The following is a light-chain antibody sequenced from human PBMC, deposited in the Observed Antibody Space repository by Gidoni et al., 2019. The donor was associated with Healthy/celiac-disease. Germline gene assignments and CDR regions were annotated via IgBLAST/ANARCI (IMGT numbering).Light chain of an antibody. Sequence: IVLTQSPGTLPLSPGERATLSWRASRTVSSSYLAWYQQKPGQAPRLLIYGASSRATGIPDRFSGSGSGTDFTLTISRLEPEDFAVYYCQQYGSSPSTFGQGTKVEIK. J-gene: IGKJ1*01. CDR1: RTVSSSY. CDR2: GAS. CDR3: QQYGSSPST. V-gene: IGKV3-20*01.